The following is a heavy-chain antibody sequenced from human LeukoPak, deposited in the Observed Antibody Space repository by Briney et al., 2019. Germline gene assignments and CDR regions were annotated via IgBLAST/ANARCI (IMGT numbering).Heavy chain of an antibody. CDR3: TREGRGSDAFDY. J-gene: IGHJ4*02. D-gene: IGHD3-16*01. Sequence: GGSLRLSCTTPGFTFGDYAMSWVRQAPGKGLEWVGFIRSKAYGGTTEYAASVKGRFTISRDDSRRIVYLQMNSLKTEDTAVYYCTREGRGSDAFDYWGRGTLVTVSS. V-gene: IGHV3-49*04. CDR2: IRSKAYGGTT. CDR1: GFTFGDYA.